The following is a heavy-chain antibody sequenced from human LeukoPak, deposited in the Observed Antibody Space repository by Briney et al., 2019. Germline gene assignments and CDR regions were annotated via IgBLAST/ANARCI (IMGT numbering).Heavy chain of an antibody. V-gene: IGHV3-21*01. CDR1: GFTFSSYS. CDR2: ISSSSSYI. D-gene: IGHD3-10*01. J-gene: IGHJ6*02. Sequence: GGSLRLSCAASGFTFSSYSMNWVRQAPGKGLEWVSSISSSSSYIYYADSVKGRFTISRDNAKNSLYLQMNSLRAEDTAVYYCAREGRRYYYGSGSPGPRYGMDVWGQGTTVTVSS. CDR3: AREGRRYYYGSGSPGPRYGMDV.